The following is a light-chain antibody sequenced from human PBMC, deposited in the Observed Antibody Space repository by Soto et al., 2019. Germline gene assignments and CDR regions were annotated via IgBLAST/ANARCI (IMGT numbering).Light chain of an antibody. V-gene: IGKV3-15*01. Sequence: ETVMTQSPATLSVSPGDRATLSCRASQSVGSNLAWYQQQPGQAPRLLIYGVSTRATGIPARFSGSGSGTEFTLTISSRQSEDFAVYYCQQYNNWPPNTFGQGTKLEIK. J-gene: IGKJ2*01. CDR1: QSVGSN. CDR3: QQYNNWPPNT. CDR2: GVS.